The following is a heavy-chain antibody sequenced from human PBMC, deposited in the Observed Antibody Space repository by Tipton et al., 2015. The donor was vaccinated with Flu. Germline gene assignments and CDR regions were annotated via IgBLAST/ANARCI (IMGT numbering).Heavy chain of an antibody. J-gene: IGHJ5*02. CDR2: IYYSGST. V-gene: IGHV4-59*01. D-gene: IGHD6-19*01. CDR1: GGSISSYY. Sequence: TLSLTCTVSGGSISSYYWSWIRQPPGKGLEWIGYIYYSGSTNYNPSLKSRVTISVDTSKNQFSLKLSSVTAADTAVYYCARSGSYSSGWYNWFDPWGQGTLVTVSS. CDR3: ARSGSYSSGWYNWFDP.